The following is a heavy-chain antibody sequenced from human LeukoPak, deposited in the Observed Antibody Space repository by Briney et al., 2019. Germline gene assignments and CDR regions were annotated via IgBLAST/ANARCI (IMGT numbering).Heavy chain of an antibody. Sequence: GGSLRLSCAASGFTFSSYSMNWVRQAPGKGLEWVSSISSSSSYIYYADSVKGRFTISRDNAKNSLYLEMDSLRAEDTAVYYCARTIYYYESTSYFSDAFDVWGQGTMVTVSS. J-gene: IGHJ3*01. D-gene: IGHD3-22*01. CDR2: ISSSSSYI. CDR1: GFTFSSYS. V-gene: IGHV3-21*01. CDR3: ARTIYYYESTSYFSDAFDV.